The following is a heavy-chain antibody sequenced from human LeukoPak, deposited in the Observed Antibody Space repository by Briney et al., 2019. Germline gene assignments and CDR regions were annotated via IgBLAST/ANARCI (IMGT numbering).Heavy chain of an antibody. Sequence: PGGSLRLSCAASGFTFSSYAMSWVRQAPGKGLEWVANIKQDGSEKYYVDSVKGRFTISRDNAKNSLYLQMNSLRAEDTAVYYCARDRYYYDSSGYFQFDYWGQGTLVTVSS. CDR1: GFTFSSYA. J-gene: IGHJ4*02. D-gene: IGHD3-22*01. CDR3: ARDRYYYDSSGYFQFDY. CDR2: IKQDGSEK. V-gene: IGHV3-7*01.